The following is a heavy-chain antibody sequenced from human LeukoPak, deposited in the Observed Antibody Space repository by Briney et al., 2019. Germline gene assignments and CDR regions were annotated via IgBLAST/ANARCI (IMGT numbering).Heavy chain of an antibody. CDR2: ISAYNGKT. Sequence: GASVKVSCKASGYTFTNYAISWVRQAPGQGLESMGWISAYNGKTNYAQNLQGRVTMTTDTSTSTAYMELRSLRSDDTAVYYCARGAAGAEASNFGMDVWGQGTTVTVS. V-gene: IGHV1-18*04. D-gene: IGHD3-10*01. CDR1: GYTFTNYA. J-gene: IGHJ6*02. CDR3: ARGAAGAEASNFGMDV.